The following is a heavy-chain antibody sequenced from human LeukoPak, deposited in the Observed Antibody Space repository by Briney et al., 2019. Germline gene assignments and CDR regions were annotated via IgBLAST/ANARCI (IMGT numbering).Heavy chain of an antibody. CDR1: GYSFTTYW. CDR3: RARIVGATPWFVP. CDR2: IDPSDSYT. J-gene: IGHJ5*02. Sequence: GESLKISCKGSGYSFTTYWISWVRQMPGKGLEWMGEIDPSDSYTNYSPSFQGHVTISADKSIGTASLQWSSLKDSDTAMYYCRARIVGATPWFVPWGQGTLVTVSS. D-gene: IGHD1-26*01. V-gene: IGHV5-10-1*01.